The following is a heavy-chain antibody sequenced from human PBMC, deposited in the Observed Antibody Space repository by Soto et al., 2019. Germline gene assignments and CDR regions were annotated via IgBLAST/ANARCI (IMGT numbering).Heavy chain of an antibody. V-gene: IGHV3-30-3*01. CDR3: ARGRLRSV. CDR2: ISYDGSNK. D-gene: IGHD3-22*01. CDR1: GFTFSSYA. Sequence: GGSLRLSCAASGFTFSSYAMHWVRQAPGKGLEWVAVISYDGSNKYYADSVKGRFTISRDNSKNTLYLQMNSLRSEDTAVYYCARGRLRSVWGKGTTVTVSS. J-gene: IGHJ6*04.